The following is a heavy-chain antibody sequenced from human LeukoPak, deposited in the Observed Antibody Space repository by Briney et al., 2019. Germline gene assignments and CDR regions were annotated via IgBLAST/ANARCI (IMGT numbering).Heavy chain of an antibody. CDR2: IRFDGNDK. CDR3: ARGGYYNILTGFRSRFLGLDS. V-gene: IGHV3-30*02. CDR1: GLTFSMPP. J-gene: IGHJ4*02. Sequence: GALRLSCAASGLTFSMPPMDWVRQAPGKGLEWVAFIRFDGNDKYYADSVKGRFTISRDNSKNTLYLQMTSLRAEHTAVYYCARGGYYNILTGFRSRFLGLDSWGQGTLVTVSS. D-gene: IGHD3-9*01.